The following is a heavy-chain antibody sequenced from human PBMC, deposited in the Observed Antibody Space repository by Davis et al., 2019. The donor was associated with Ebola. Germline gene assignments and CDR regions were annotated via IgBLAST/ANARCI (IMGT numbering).Heavy chain of an antibody. CDR1: GFTFSSYG. J-gene: IGHJ4*02. Sequence: GESLKISCAASGFTFSSYGMNWVRQAPGKGLEWVSVIYSGGSTYYADSVKGRFTISRDNAKNTLYLQMNSLRAEDTAVYYCARGSSKYSSSSPENDYWGQGTLVTVSS. CDR2: IYSGGST. D-gene: IGHD6-6*01. V-gene: IGHV3-66*01. CDR3: ARGSSKYSSSSPENDY.